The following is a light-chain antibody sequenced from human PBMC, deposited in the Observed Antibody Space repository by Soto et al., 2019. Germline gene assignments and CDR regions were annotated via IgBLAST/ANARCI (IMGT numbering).Light chain of an antibody. Sequence: QSALTQPASVSGSPGQSITISCTGTNSDVGSYNLVSWYQHHPGKAPKLIIYEGNKRPSGVSNRFSGSKSGNTASLTISGLQAEDEADYHCCSYEANIYHVFGTGTKVTVL. CDR3: CSYEANIYHV. J-gene: IGLJ1*01. V-gene: IGLV2-23*01. CDR2: EGN. CDR1: NSDVGSYNL.